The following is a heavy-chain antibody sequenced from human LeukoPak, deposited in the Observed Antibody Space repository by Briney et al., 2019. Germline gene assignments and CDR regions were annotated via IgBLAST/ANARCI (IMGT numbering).Heavy chain of an antibody. CDR2: IYHSGST. V-gene: IGHV4-38-2*02. CDR3: ARHRHGYYYYYMDV. Sequence: SETLSLTCTVSGYSISSGYYWGWIRQPPGKGLEWIGSIYHSGSTYYNPSLKSRVTISVDTSKNQFSLKLSSVTAADTAVYYCARHRHGYYYYYMDVWGKGTTVTVSS. CDR1: GYSISSGYY. D-gene: IGHD5/OR15-5a*01. J-gene: IGHJ6*03.